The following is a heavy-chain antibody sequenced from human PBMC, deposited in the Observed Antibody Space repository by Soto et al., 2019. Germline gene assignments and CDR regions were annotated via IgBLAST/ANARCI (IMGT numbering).Heavy chain of an antibody. J-gene: IGHJ4*02. CDR2: IYPGDSDT. Sequence: WVRQPPGKGLEWMGIIYPGDSDTRYSPSFQGQVTISADKSISTAYLQWSSMKASDTAMYYCARGYDFWSGPPHYWGQGTLVTVS. D-gene: IGHD3-3*01. V-gene: IGHV5-51*01. CDR3: ARGYDFWSGPPHY.